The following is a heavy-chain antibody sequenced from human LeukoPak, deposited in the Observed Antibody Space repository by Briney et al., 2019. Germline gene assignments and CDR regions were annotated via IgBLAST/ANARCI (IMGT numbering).Heavy chain of an antibody. CDR3: ARGYGDYVLAYMDV. V-gene: IGHV4-34*01. CDR2: INHSGST. D-gene: IGHD4-17*01. J-gene: IGHJ6*03. Sequence: SKTLSLTCAVYGGSFSGYYWNWIRQPPGKGLEWIGEINHSGSTNYNPSLKSRVTISVDTSKNQFSLKLSSVTAADTAMYYCARGYGDYVLAYMDVWGEGTRVTVSS. CDR1: GGSFSGYY.